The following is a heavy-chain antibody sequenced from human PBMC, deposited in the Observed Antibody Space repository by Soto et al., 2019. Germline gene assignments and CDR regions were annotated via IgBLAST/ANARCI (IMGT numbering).Heavy chain of an antibody. CDR3: AGDRSSGWYRPFGY. V-gene: IGHV3-48*02. J-gene: IGHJ4*02. CDR2: ISSSSSTI. Sequence: HPGGSLRLSCAASGFTFSSYSMNWVRQAPGKGLEWVSYISSSSSTIYYADSVKGRFTISRDNAKNSLYLQMNSLRDEDTAVYYCAGDRSSGWYRPFGYWGQGTLVTVSS. D-gene: IGHD6-19*01. CDR1: GFTFSSYS.